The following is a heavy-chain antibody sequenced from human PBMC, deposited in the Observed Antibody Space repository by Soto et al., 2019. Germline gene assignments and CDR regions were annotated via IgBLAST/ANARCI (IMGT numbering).Heavy chain of an antibody. CDR1: GYTFSNYG. CDR3: ARVVPGAEAWFGP. V-gene: IGHV1-18*01. Sequence: GASVKVSCKTSGYTFSNYGITWVRQAPGQPLEWLGWISLYSDGTNYAQKFQGRVSMTTDASTTTAYMELRSLRSDDTAVYYCARVVPGAEAWFGPWGQGTLVTVSS. CDR2: ISLYSDGT. D-gene: IGHD2-2*01. J-gene: IGHJ5*02.